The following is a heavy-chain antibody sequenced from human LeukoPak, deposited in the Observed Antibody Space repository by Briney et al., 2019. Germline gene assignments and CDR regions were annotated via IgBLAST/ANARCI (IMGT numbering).Heavy chain of an antibody. J-gene: IGHJ4*02. V-gene: IGHV3-74*01. Sequence: PGGSLRLSCAASGFTFSGYWMHWVRQAPGKGLVWVSRINSDGSSTSYADSVKGRFTISRDNAKNSLYLQMNSLRAEDTAVYYCATGPYSGSHYGGYWGQGTLVTVSS. CDR1: GFTFSGYW. D-gene: IGHD1-26*01. CDR2: INSDGSST. CDR3: ATGPYSGSHYGGY.